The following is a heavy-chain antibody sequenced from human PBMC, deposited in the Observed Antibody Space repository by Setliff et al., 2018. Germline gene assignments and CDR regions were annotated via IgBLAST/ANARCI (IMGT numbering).Heavy chain of an antibody. Sequence: GGSLRLSCAASGFTFSTYAMSWVRQAPGKGLEWVSSISSSSTYIFYADSVKGRFTISRDNAKNSLYLQMDSLRAEDTAVYYCARDRGSDSCRGCDYMDVWGKGTTVTVSS. CDR1: GFTFSTYA. J-gene: IGHJ6*03. CDR3: ARDRGSDSCRGCDYMDV. V-gene: IGHV3-21*01. D-gene: IGHD2-2*01. CDR2: ISSSSTYI.